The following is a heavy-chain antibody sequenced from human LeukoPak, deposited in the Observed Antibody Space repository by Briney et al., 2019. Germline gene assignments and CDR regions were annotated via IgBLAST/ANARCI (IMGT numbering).Heavy chain of an antibody. D-gene: IGHD1-26*01. CDR3: ASRATRAGSVDY. CDR1: GGSISSSDYY. CDR2: IYYSGST. J-gene: IGHJ4*02. V-gene: IGHV4-39*07. Sequence: PSETLSLTCTVSGGSISSSDYYWDWMRQPPGKGLESIGGIYYSGSTYYNPSLKSRVTISVDTSKNQFSLKLNSVTAADTAVYYCASRATRAGSVDYWGQGTLVTVSS.